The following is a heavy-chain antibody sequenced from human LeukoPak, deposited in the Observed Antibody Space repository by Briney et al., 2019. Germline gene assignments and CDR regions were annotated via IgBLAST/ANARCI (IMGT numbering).Heavy chain of an antibody. CDR3: ARYGSGSYPPYNWFDP. CDR1: GGSISSYY. CDR2: IYSSGST. V-gene: IGHV4-59*10. Sequence: TSETLSLTCTVYGGSISSYYWSWIRQPAGKGLEWIGRIYSSGSTNYNPSLKSRVTMSVDTSKNQFSLKLSSVTAADTAVYYCARYGSGSYPPYNWFDPWGQGTLVTVSS. J-gene: IGHJ5*02. D-gene: IGHD3-10*01.